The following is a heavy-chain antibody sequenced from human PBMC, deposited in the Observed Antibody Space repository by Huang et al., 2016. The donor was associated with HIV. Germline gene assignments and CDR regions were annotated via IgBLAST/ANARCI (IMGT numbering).Heavy chain of an antibody. CDR2: VYFTGTT. D-gene: IGHD2-15*01. Sequence: QVHLQESGPGLVRPTETLSLTCTVSGGSISSQFWSWVRPPPGRGLEWVGRVYFTGTTTYTPSLKSRLTMSVDGSKNRFDLTMKSMTATDTAVYVCARARLSYCSGGSCFSDWFDPWGQGTLVTVSS. V-gene: IGHV4-59*11. CDR1: GGSISSQF. CDR3: ARARLSYCSGGSCFSDWFDP. J-gene: IGHJ5*02.